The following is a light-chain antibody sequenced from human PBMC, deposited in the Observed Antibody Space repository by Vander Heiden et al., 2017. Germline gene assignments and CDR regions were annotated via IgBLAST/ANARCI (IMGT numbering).Light chain of an antibody. Sequence: EIVFTQSPGTLPLSPGEKATLTCRARQSVSSSYLAWYQQKPGQTPRLLIYGASSRATGIPDRFSGSGSGADFTLTISSLEPEDFAVYYCHQYGSSPFTFGPGTTVDIK. CDR3: HQYGSSPFT. J-gene: IGKJ3*01. V-gene: IGKV3-20*01. CDR2: GAS. CDR1: QSVSSSY.